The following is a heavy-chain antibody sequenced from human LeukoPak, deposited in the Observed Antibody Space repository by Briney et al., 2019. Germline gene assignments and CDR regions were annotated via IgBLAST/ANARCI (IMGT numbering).Heavy chain of an antibody. D-gene: IGHD2-8*01. CDR1: GFPFSDFS. Sequence: GESLRLSCATSGFPFSDFSMSWVRQAPGKGLEWISTTNSGGTSTYYAESVKGRFTISRDNSKNTLYLQMSSLRVEDTAVYYCAKQSYARSLGEGGPGTLVSVSS. J-gene: IGHJ4*02. V-gene: IGHV3-23*01. CDR2: TNSGGTST. CDR3: AKQSYARSLGE.